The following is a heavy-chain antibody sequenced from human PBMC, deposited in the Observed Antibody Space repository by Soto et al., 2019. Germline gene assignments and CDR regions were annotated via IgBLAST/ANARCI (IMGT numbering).Heavy chain of an antibody. J-gene: IGHJ4*02. V-gene: IGHV4-31*03. CDR3: ARTIGDRGLDY. CDR1: GGSISSGYYY. D-gene: IGHD3-10*01. CDR2: IYFSGST. Sequence: QVQLQESGPGLVKPSQTLSLTCIVSGGSISSGYYYWSWIRQHPGKGLEWIGYIYFSGSTYYNPSLKSRVIISVDTSKNQFSLKLTYVTAADTAVYYCARTIGDRGLDYWGQGTLVTVSS.